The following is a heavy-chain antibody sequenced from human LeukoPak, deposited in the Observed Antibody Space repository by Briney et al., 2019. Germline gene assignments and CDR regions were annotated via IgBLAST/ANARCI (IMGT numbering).Heavy chain of an antibody. J-gene: IGHJ4*02. CDR2: INPNSGGT. Sequence: SVKVSCKASGYTFTGYYMHWVRQAPGQGLEWMGWINPNSGGTNYAQKFQGRVTMTRDTSISTAYMELSRLRSDDTAVYYCAREARRYCSSTSCPISYWGQGTLVTVSS. CDR1: GYTFTGYY. D-gene: IGHD2-2*01. V-gene: IGHV1-2*02. CDR3: AREARRYCSSTSCPISY.